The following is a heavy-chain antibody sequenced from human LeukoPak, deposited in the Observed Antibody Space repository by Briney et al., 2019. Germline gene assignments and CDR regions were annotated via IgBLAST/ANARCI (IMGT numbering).Heavy chain of an antibody. J-gene: IGHJ3*02. D-gene: IGHD5-12*01. Sequence: GRSLRLSCVASGFTFSTSAMHWVRQAPGKGLEWVAVILYDGSNKYYGDSVKGRFTISRDNSKSTLYLQMNSLRAEDTAVYSCAKDPLNRSGFDGAFDIWGQGTMVTVSS. CDR2: ILYDGSNK. CDR3: AKDPLNRSGFDGAFDI. V-gene: IGHV3-30*18. CDR1: GFTFSTSA.